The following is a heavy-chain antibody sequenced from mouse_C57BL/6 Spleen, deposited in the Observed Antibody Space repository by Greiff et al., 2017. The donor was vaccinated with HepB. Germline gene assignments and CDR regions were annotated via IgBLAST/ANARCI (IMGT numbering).Heavy chain of an antibody. CDR1: GYTFTSYW. V-gene: IGHV1-61*01. J-gene: IGHJ2*01. CDR3: ARSISENYFDY. Sequence: QVQLQQPGAELVRPGSSMKLSCKASGYTFTSYWMDWVKQRPGQGLEWIGNIYPSDSETHYNQKFKDKATLTVDKSSSTAYMQLSSLTSEDSAVYYCARSISENYFDYWGQGTTLTVSS. CDR2: IYPSDSET.